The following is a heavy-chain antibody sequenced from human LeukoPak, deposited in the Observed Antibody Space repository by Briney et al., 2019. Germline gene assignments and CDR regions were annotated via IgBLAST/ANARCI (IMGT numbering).Heavy chain of an antibody. V-gene: IGHV1-2*02. CDR2: INPNGGGT. D-gene: IGHD2-15*01. Sequence: ASVKVSCKASGYTFSDYYIHWVRQAPGQGVEWMGWINPNGGGTYYAQKFRGRVTMTRDTSISTAYMELSRLRSDDTAVFYCARDLMSVGYGLDVWGQGTTVTVSS. CDR3: ARDLMSVGYGLDV. J-gene: IGHJ6*02. CDR1: GYTFSDYY.